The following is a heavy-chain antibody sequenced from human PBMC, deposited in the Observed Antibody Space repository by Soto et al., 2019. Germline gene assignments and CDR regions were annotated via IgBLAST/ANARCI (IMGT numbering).Heavy chain of an antibody. V-gene: IGHV3-30-3*01. CDR2: ISYDGSHK. CDR3: ARDDADYGDYDGASDF. D-gene: IGHD4-17*01. J-gene: IGHJ4*02. Sequence: QVQLVESGGGVVQPGGSLRLSCAASGFTFNSYAFHWVRQAPGKGLDWVAVISYDGSHKYYADSVKGRFTISRDTSKNTLYLQMSSLRPQDTAVYYCARDDADYGDYDGASDFWGQGTLVTVSS. CDR1: GFTFNSYA.